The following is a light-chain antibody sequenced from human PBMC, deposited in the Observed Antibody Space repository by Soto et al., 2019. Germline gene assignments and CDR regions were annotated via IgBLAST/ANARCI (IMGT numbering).Light chain of an antibody. V-gene: IGKV1-6*01. CDR1: QGIRDE. J-gene: IGKJ1*01. Sequence: AIQMTQSPSSLSASVGDRVTITSRASQGIRDELGWYQQKPGKAPKLLIYAASSLHSGVPSRFSGSGSGTDFTLTISSLQPEDVATYYCLQDYKYPWTFGQGTKVEIK. CDR3: LQDYKYPWT. CDR2: AAS.